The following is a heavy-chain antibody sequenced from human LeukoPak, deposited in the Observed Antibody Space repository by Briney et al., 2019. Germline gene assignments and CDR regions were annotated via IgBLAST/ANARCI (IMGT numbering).Heavy chain of an antibody. CDR2: IYYTGST. J-gene: IGHJ4*02. Sequence: SETVSLTCTVSGGSISSYYWSWIRQPPGKGLEWIGYIYYTGSTNYNPSLKSRVTISVDTSKNQFSLKLSSVTAADTALYYCARAFYCSGASCYSRGGGFIDYWGQGTLVTVSS. CDR3: ARAFYCSGASCYSRGGGFIDY. D-gene: IGHD2-15*01. CDR1: GGSISSYY. V-gene: IGHV4-59*08.